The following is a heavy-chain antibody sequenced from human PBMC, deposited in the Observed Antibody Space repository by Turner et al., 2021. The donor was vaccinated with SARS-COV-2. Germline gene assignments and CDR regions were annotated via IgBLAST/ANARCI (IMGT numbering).Heavy chain of an antibody. CDR2: IYYSGST. V-gene: IGHV4-39*01. D-gene: IGHD3-3*01. J-gene: IGHJ4*02. Sequence: QLQLQESGPGLVKPSETLSPTCTVSGGSISSTSYYWGWIRQPPGKGLEWIGSIYYSGSTYYNPSLKSRVTISADTTKNQFSLKLSSVTAADTAVYYCACGYYSRGDYWGQGTLVTVSS. CDR3: ACGYYSRGDY. CDR1: GGSISSTSYY.